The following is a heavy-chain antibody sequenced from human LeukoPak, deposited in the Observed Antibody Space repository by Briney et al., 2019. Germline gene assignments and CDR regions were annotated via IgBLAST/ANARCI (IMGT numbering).Heavy chain of an antibody. V-gene: IGHV4-34*01. D-gene: IGHD3-10*01. CDR3: ARAVLLWFGELYYFDY. CDR2: INHSGST. CDR1: GGSFSGYY. Sequence: SETLSLTCAVYGGSFSGYYWSWIRQPPGKGLEWIGEINHSGSTNYNPSLKSRVTISVDTSKNQFSLKLSSVTAADTAVYYCARAVLLWFGELYYFDYWGQRTLVTVSS. J-gene: IGHJ4*02.